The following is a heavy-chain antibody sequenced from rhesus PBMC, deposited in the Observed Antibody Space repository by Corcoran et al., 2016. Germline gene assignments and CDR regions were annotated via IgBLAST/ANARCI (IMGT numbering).Heavy chain of an antibody. J-gene: IGHJ4*01. V-gene: IGHV4-122*02. CDR2: ISYSGST. CDR1: GGSISGYYY. D-gene: IGHD3-40*01. Sequence: QVQLQQWGEGLVKPSETLSLTCAVYGGSISGYYYWSWIRQPPGKGLEWIGYISYSGSTSYNPSLKSRVTISRDTSKNQFSLKLSSVTAADTAVYYCARVGPYDLVDYWGQGVLVTVSS. CDR3: ARVGPYDLVDY.